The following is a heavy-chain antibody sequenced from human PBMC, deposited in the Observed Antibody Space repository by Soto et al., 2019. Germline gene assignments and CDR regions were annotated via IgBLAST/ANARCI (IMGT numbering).Heavy chain of an antibody. Sequence: ASVKVSCKASGYTFTSYDINWVRQATGQGLEWMGWMNAYNGNTGYAQKLQGRVTMTTDTSMSTAYMELRSLRSDDTAVYYCARGGCSGSSCPENWFDPWGQGTLVTVS. J-gene: IGHJ5*02. V-gene: IGHV1-8*01. CDR2: MNAYNGNT. CDR3: ARGGCSGSSCPENWFDP. D-gene: IGHD2-15*01. CDR1: GYTFTSYD.